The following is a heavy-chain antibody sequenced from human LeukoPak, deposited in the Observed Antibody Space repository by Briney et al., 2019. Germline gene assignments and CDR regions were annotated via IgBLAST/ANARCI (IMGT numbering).Heavy chain of an antibody. J-gene: IGHJ4*02. Sequence: GGSLRLSCAASGFTFSSYSMNWVRQAPGKGLEWVSYISSSSSSTIYYADSVKGRFTISRDNAKNSLSLQMNTLRSEDTAVYYCAKGSSGWTYYFDYWGQGTLVTVSS. CDR2: ISSSSSSTI. V-gene: IGHV3-48*01. CDR1: GFTFSSYS. D-gene: IGHD6-19*01. CDR3: AKGSSGWTYYFDY.